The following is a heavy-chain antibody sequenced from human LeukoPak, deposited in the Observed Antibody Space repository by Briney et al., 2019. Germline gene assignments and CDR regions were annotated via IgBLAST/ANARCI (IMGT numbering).Heavy chain of an antibody. J-gene: IGHJ4*02. CDR2: INHSGST. CDR1: GGSFSGYY. D-gene: IGHD2-2*01. CDR3: ASRSNIVVVPAANPFDY. Sequence: SETLSLTCAVYGGSFSGYYWSWIRQPPGKGLEWIGEINHSGSTNYNPSLKSRVTISVDTSKNRFSLKLSSVTAADTAVYYCASRSNIVVVPAANPFDYWGQGTLVTVS. V-gene: IGHV4-34*01.